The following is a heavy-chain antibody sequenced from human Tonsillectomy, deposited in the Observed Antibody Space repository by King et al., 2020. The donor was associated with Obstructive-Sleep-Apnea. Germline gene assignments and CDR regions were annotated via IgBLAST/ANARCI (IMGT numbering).Heavy chain of an antibody. V-gene: IGHV4-34*01. CDR3: AGGRVEAAPYSYYYHGLDV. J-gene: IGHJ6*02. CDR1: GGSFSIHY. Sequence: QVQLQQWGAGLLKPSETLSLTCGVYGGSFSIHYWSWIRQPPGKGLEWIGEIDQSGSTTYNPSLKSRVTISVDTSKNQFSLRLSSVTAADTAVYYCAGGRVEAAPYSYYYHGLDVWGQGTTVTVSS. D-gene: IGHD6-13*01. CDR2: IDQSGST.